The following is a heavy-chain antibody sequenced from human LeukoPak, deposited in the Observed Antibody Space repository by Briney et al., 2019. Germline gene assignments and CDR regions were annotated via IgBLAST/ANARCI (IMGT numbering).Heavy chain of an antibody. V-gene: IGHV3-53*01. Sequence: GGSLRLSCAASGLAVSRNYMTWVRQAPGKGLEWVSVIYSGGTTDCADSVKGRFTISRDNSKNTLYLQMNSLRAEDTAVYYCAKDQGAYDFWSGHPIDYWGQGTLVTVSS. D-gene: IGHD3-3*01. CDR2: IYSGGTT. J-gene: IGHJ4*02. CDR3: AKDQGAYDFWSGHPIDY. CDR1: GLAVSRNY.